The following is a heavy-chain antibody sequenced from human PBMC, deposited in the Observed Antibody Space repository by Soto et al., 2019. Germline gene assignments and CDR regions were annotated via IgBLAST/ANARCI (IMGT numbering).Heavy chain of an antibody. CDR2: IYYSGIT. CDR1: GGSISSGDYY. V-gene: IGHV4-30-4*01. D-gene: IGHD3-16*02. J-gene: IGHJ4*02. CDR3: ARGPYYDYVWGSYRPPFSFDY. Sequence: PSETLSLTCTVSGGSISSGDYYWSWIRQPPGKGLEWIGYIYYSGITYYNPSLKSRVTISVDTSKNQFSLKLSSVTAADTAVYYCARGPYYDYVWGSYRPPFSFDYWGQGTLVTVSS.